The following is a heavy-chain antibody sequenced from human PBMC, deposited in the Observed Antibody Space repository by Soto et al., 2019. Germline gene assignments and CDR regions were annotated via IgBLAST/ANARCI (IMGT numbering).Heavy chain of an antibody. CDR3: AREISREYSSGWRDY. Sequence: SVKVSCKASGGTFSSYAISWVRQAPGQGLEWMGGIIPIFGTANYAQKFQGRVTITADESTSTAYMELSSLRSEDTAVYYCAREISREYSSGWRDYWGQGTLVTVSS. CDR1: GGTFSSYA. D-gene: IGHD6-19*01. J-gene: IGHJ4*02. CDR2: IIPIFGTA. V-gene: IGHV1-69*13.